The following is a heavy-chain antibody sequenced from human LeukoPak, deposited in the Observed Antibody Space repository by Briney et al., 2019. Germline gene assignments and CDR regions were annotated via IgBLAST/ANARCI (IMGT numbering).Heavy chain of an antibody. D-gene: IGHD4-23*01. CDR3: ARDGGRDPVTPLENWFDP. J-gene: IGHJ5*02. V-gene: IGHV4-39*07. Sequence: PSETLSLTCTVSGGSISSSSYYWGWIRQPPGKGLEWIGSIYYSGSTYYNPSLKSRVTISVDTSKNQFSLKLSSVTAADTAVYYCARDGGRDPVTPLENWFDPWGQGTLVTVSS. CDR1: GGSISSSSYY. CDR2: IYYSGST.